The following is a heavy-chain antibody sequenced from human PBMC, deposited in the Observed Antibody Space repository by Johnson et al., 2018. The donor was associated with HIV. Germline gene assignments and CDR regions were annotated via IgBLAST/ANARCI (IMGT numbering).Heavy chain of an antibody. CDR3: AREPELELQFSHAFDF. J-gene: IGHJ3*01. D-gene: IGHD1-7*01. CDR2: ITWSGART. Sequence: VQLVESGGGVVRPGGSLRLSCAASGFTFSTYAMYWVRQAPGKGLEWVSGITWSGARTGYADSVKGRFTISRDNAKNSLYLHMNSLRAEDTALYYCAREPELELQFSHAFDFWGQGTMVSVSS. V-gene: IGHV3-20*04. CDR1: GFTFSTYA.